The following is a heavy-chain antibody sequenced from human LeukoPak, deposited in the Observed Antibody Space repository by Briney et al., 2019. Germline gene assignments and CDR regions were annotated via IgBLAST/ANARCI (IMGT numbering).Heavy chain of an antibody. Sequence: SETLSLTCTVSGASVGSSGYYWSCIRQPPGGGLEWIGYIYYISNTNYNPSLKSRVTMSIDPSRNQFSLKVNSVTAADTAVYYCARTQSQSGSYRYYFGYWGQGTLVTVSS. J-gene: IGHJ4*02. CDR3: ARTQSQSGSYRYYFGY. CDR1: GASVGSSGYY. D-gene: IGHD1-26*01. V-gene: IGHV4-61*08. CDR2: IYYISNT.